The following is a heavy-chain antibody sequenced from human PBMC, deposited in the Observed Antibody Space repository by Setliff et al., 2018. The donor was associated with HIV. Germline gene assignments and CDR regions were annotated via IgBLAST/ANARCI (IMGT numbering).Heavy chain of an antibody. J-gene: IGHJ6*03. Sequence: PGESLKISCKGSGYTFTSYWIAWVRQMPGKGLEWMGIIYPADSDTRYSPSFQGQVTFSVDKSISTAYLQWNRLRASDTAIYYCATATSRLDSDSYYYYYYMDVWGKGTTVTVSS. D-gene: IGHD3-3*01. CDR2: IYPADSDT. CDR1: GYTFTSYW. V-gene: IGHV5-51*01. CDR3: ATATSRLDSDSYYYYYYMDV.